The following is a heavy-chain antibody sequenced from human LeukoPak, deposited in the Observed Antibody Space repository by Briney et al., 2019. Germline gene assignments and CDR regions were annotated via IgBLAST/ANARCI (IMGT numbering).Heavy chain of an antibody. D-gene: IGHD3-16*02. J-gene: IGHJ4*02. V-gene: IGHV3-7*03. Sequence: GGSLRLSCAASGFTFSSYWMSWVRQAPGKGPEWVANIKQDGSEKYYVDSVKGRFTISRDNAKNSLYLQMNSLRAEDTAVYYCIGGDYDYVWGSYRPIWGQGTLVTVSS. CDR2: IKQDGSEK. CDR1: GFTFSSYW. CDR3: IGGDYDYVWGSYRPI.